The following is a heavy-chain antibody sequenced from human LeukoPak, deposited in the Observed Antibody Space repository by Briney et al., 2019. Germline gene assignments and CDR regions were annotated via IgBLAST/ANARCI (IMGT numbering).Heavy chain of an antibody. V-gene: IGHV1-24*01. CDR2: FDPEDGEP. Sequence: ASVKVSCKVSGYTLTESSMHWVRQAPGNGLEWMGGFDPEDGEPIYAQKIQGRVTMTEDTSVNTAYMELRSLRSEDTAVYYCVTDIRSGWRNYWGQGTLITVSS. D-gene: IGHD6-19*01. CDR3: VTDIRSGWRNY. J-gene: IGHJ4*02. CDR1: GYTLTESS.